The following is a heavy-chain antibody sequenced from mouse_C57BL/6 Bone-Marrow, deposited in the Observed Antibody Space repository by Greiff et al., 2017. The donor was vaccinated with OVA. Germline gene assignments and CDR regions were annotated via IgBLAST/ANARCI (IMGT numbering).Heavy chain of an antibody. CDR2: IDPETGGT. Sequence: QVQLKESGAELVRPGASVTLSCKASGYTFTDYEMHWVKQTPVHGLEWIGAIDPETGGTAYNQKFKGKAILTADKSSSTAYMELRSLTSEDSAVYYCTRGYYDDKNYFDYWGQGTTLTVSS. J-gene: IGHJ2*01. CDR3: TRGYYDDKNYFDY. V-gene: IGHV1-15*01. CDR1: GYTFTDYE. D-gene: IGHD1-1*01.